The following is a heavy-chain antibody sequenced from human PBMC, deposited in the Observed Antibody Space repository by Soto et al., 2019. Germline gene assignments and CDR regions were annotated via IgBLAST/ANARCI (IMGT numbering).Heavy chain of an antibody. CDR1: GYTFTSYV. Sequence: GASVKVSCKASGYTFTSYVINWVRQATGQGLEWMGWMNPNSGNTGYAQKFQGRVTMTRNTSISTAYMELSSLRSEDTAVYYCARGRVSSWYGNYYYYMDVWGKGTTVTVSS. CDR3: ARGRVSSWYGNYYYYMDV. J-gene: IGHJ6*03. D-gene: IGHD6-13*01. V-gene: IGHV1-8*01. CDR2: MNPNSGNT.